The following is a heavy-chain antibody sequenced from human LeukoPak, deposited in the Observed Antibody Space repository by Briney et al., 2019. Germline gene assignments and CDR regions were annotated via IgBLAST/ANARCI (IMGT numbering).Heavy chain of an antibody. D-gene: IGHD2-15*01. Sequence: PSQTLSLTCTVSGGSISSGSYYWSWIRQPAGKGLEWIGRIYTSGSTNYNPSLKSRVTISVDTSKNQFSLKLSSVTAADTAVYYCAGNSIYCSGGSCYSDYWGQGTLVTVSS. CDR1: GGSISSGSYY. CDR2: IYTSGST. J-gene: IGHJ4*02. V-gene: IGHV4-61*02. CDR3: AGNSIYCSGGSCYSDY.